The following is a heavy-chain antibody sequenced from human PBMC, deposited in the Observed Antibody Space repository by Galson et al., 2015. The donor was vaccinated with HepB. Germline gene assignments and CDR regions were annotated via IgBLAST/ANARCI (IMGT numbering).Heavy chain of an antibody. V-gene: IGHV3-23*01. J-gene: IGHJ4*02. Sequence: SLRLSCAASGFTFSDYSMSWVRQAPGRGLEWVSAISTSGTATYYADSVRGRFTVSRDNSKTTLYLQMNSLRVEDTATYYCAKDGCGPLSCGPWGQGTLVTVSS. CDR1: GFTFSDYS. CDR2: ISTSGTAT. CDR3: AKDGCGPLSCGP. D-gene: IGHD2-15*01.